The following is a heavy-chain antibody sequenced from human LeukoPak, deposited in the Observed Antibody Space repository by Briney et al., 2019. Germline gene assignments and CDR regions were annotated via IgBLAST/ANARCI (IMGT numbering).Heavy chain of an antibody. CDR3: ARATIYYYGSGSYLVLGRNYGMDV. CDR2: IYYSGST. D-gene: IGHD3-10*01. J-gene: IGHJ6*02. Sequence: PSETLSLTCTVSGGSVSSGSYYWSWIRQPPGKGLEWIGYIYYSGSTNYNPSLKSRVTISVDTSKNQFSLKLSSVTAADTAVYYCARATIYYYGSGSYLVLGRNYGMDVWGQGTTVTVSS. V-gene: IGHV4-61*01. CDR1: GGSVSSGSYY.